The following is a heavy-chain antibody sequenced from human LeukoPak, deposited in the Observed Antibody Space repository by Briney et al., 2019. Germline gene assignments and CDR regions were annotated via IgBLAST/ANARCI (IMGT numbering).Heavy chain of an antibody. CDR1: GDSINSGVYY. D-gene: IGHD3-22*01. CDR3: ARVHYDSRGDYVVEY. CDR2: IHSGGNA. Sequence: SQTLSLTCTVSGDSINSGVYYWSWIRQPPGKGLEWIGYIHSGGNAYFNPSVEGRITISLDKSQNQIFLKLTSVSAADTAVYFCARVHYDSRGDYVVEYWGQGTLVTVSS. V-gene: IGHV4-30-4*08. J-gene: IGHJ4*02.